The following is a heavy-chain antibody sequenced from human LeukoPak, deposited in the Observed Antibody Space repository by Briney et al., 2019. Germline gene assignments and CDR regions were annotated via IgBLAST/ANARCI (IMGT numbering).Heavy chain of an antibody. Sequence: PSESLSLTWTLSGGSISSSSYGWGWLRPPPGKGLEWIGTIYSGSTYYNPSLTSRVTISVDTSKNQFSLKLCSVTAADTAVYYWVRMTGSGFSSTSCYAENWGAGAL. D-gene: IGHD2-2*01. CDR1: GGSISSSSYG. J-gene: IGHJ4*02. CDR3: VRMTGSGFSSTSCYAEN. CDR2: IYSGST. V-gene: IGHV4-39*01.